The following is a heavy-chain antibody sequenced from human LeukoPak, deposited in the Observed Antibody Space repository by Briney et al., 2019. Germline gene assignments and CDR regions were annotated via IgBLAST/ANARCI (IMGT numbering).Heavy chain of an antibody. CDR1: GGTFGSYA. CDR2: ITPIFGTA. V-gene: IGHV1-69*05. CDR3: ARGTRYFDWLSYFDY. J-gene: IGHJ4*02. D-gene: IGHD3-9*01. Sequence: SVKVSCKASGGTFGSYAISWVRQAPGQGLEWMGGITPIFGTANYAQKFQGRVTITTDESTSTAYMELSSLRSEDTAVYYCARGTRYFDWLSYFDYWGQGTLVTVSS.